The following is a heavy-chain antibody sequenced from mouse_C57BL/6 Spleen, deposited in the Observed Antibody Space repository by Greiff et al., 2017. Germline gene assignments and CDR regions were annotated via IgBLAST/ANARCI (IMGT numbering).Heavy chain of an antibody. CDR3: ARGLPGGYFDV. CDR2: INYDGSST. CDR1: GFTFSDYS. D-gene: IGHD5-5*01. J-gene: IGHJ1*03. Sequence: EVKLVESEGGLVQPGSSMKLSCTASGFTFSDYSMAWVRQVPEKGLEWVANINYDGSSTYYLDSLKSRFIISRDNAKNILYLQMSSLKSEDTATYYCARGLPGGYFDVWGTGTTVTVSS. V-gene: IGHV5-16*01.